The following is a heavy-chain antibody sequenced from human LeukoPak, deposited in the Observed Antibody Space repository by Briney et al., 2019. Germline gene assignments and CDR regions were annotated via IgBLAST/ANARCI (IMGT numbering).Heavy chain of an antibody. CDR2: IHTNGNT. D-gene: IGHD2-2*01. Sequence: PGGSLRLSCAASGLIVSSNYMTWVRQAPGKGLEWVSIIHTNGNTYYADSVKGRFTISRDNSKNTLYLQMNSLRTEDTAVYCASSRTAASSNWFDPWGQGTLVTVSS. J-gene: IGHJ5*02. V-gene: IGHV3-53*01. CDR1: GLIVSSNY. CDR3: SSRTAASSNWFDP.